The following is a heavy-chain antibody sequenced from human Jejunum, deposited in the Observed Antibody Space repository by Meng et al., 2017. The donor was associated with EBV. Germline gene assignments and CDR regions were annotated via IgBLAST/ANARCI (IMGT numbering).Heavy chain of an antibody. CDR3: ARGPDHSKQGY. D-gene: IGHD1-14*01. V-gene: IGHV4-34*01. CDR1: AGSFSGYY. J-gene: IGHJ4*02. Sequence: QVQIHQGGAGLLKPSETLSLICAVYAGSFSGYYWSWIRQPPGKGLEWIGEISDNEGTKYNPSLKSRVTVSLDTSKKQFSLRLSSVTAADTALYYCARGPDHSKQGYWGQGTLVTVSS. CDR2: ISDNEGT.